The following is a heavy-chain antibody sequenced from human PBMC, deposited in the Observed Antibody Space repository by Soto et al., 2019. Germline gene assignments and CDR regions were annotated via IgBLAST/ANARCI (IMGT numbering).Heavy chain of an antibody. V-gene: IGHV3-30*18. J-gene: IGHJ4*02. CDR3: EKEWVYDTSGWSFDY. Sequence: VAVISDDGSNKYYADSLKGRFTISRDNSKNTLYLQMKSLRAEDTAVYYCEKEWVYDTSGWSFDYWGQGTLVPVSS. D-gene: IGHD3-22*01. CDR2: ISDDGSNK.